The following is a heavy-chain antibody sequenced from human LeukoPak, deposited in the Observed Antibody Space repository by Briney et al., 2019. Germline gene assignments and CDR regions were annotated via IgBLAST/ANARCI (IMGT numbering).Heavy chain of an antibody. CDR1: GFTFSDYY. J-gene: IGHJ4*02. CDR2: IRSKANSYAT. Sequence: GGSLRLSCAASGFTFSDYYMSWTRQAPGKGLEWVGRIRSKANSYATAYAASVKGRFTISRDDSKNTAYLQMNSLKTEDTAVYYCTGHMGSGSYCCDWGQGTLVTVSS. V-gene: IGHV3-73*01. D-gene: IGHD1-26*01. CDR3: TGHMGSGSYCCD.